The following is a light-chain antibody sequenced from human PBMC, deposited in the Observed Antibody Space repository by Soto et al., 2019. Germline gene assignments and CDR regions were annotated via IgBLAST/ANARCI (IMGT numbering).Light chain of an antibody. CDR1: QDVSSW. CDR2: AAS. CDR3: QQANSFTTT. Sequence: DIQMTQSPSSVSASVGDRVTITCRASQDVSSWLAWYQQKPGRAPNLLIYAASSLQSGVPSRFSGSGSGTEFTLTISSLQSADFTTYYCQQANSFTTTFGGGTKVKIK. V-gene: IGKV1D-12*01. J-gene: IGKJ4*01.